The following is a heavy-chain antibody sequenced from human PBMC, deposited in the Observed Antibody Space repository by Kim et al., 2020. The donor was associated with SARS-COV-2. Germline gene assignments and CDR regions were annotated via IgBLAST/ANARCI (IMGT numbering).Heavy chain of an antibody. CDR3: ARDGILSYTSSWDY. CDR2: IKEDGSAK. Sequence: GGSLRLSCGVYGFTFRSYWMSWVRQAPGKGLEWVANIKEDGSAKQYVDSVKGRFTISRDNARNSLYLQMNSLRADDTAVYYCARDGILSYTSSWDYWGPGSLVTVSS. V-gene: IGHV3-7*03. CDR1: GFTFRSYW. D-gene: IGHD6-13*01. J-gene: IGHJ4*02.